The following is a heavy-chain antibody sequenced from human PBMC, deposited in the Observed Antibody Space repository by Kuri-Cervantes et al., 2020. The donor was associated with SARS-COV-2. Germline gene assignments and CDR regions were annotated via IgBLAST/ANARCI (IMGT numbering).Heavy chain of an antibody. CDR2: ISGSGETI. V-gene: IGHV3-23*01. Sequence: GESLKISCAASGFTFSSYSMNWVRQAPGEGLEWVSVISGSGETIHYADSVQGVFAISRDNSKKMLYLQMKSLRAEDTATYYCALEIMSFFGMDVWGQGTTVTVSS. CDR1: GFTFSSYS. D-gene: IGHD2-8*01. CDR3: ALEIMSFFGMDV. J-gene: IGHJ6*02.